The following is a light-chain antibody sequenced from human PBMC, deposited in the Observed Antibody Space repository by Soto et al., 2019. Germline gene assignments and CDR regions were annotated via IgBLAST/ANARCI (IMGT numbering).Light chain of an antibody. V-gene: IGKV3-11*01. J-gene: IGKJ5*01. CDR3: HHRNK. Sequence: EVVLTQSPATLSLAPGERATLSCRASQFLSSYLAWYQQKPGQPPRLLIYDTSNRATGIPARFSGSRSGTDFTLTISSLEPEDFGVYLCHHRNKFGQGTRLEIK. CDR2: DTS. CDR1: QFLSSY.